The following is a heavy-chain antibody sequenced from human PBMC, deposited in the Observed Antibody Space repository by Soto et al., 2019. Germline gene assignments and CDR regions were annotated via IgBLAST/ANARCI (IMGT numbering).Heavy chain of an antibody. D-gene: IGHD1-26*01. J-gene: IGHJ6*02. Sequence: SETLSLTCTVSGGSISSHYWSWVRQAPGKGLEWIGCIYYRGNTFYNPSLKSRGTISVDTSNNQFSLKLDSVTTAETAVYYCARDGREASGIDVWGQGTTVTVSS. CDR3: ARDGREASGIDV. CDR2: IYYRGNT. CDR1: GGSISSHY. V-gene: IGHV4-59*11.